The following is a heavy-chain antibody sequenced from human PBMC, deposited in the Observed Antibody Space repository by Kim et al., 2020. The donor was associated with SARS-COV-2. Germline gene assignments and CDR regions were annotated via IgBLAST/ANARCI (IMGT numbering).Heavy chain of an antibody. CDR2: IKSDGSDT. J-gene: IGHJ5*02. D-gene: IGHD6-13*01. V-gene: IGHV3-74*01. CDR3: ARGSFQQGFDP. CDR1: GFTLSSYW. Sequence: GGSLRLSCEASGFTLSSYWMNWVRQGPGKGLVWVSRIKSDGSDTHYADSVKGRFTISRDNAKNTLHLQLNSLGVEDTAIYYCARGSFQQGFDPWGQGTLVTFSS.